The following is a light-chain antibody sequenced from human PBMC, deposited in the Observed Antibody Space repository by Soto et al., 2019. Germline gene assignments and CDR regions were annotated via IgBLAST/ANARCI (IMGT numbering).Light chain of an antibody. CDR1: SSNIGNNY. Sequence: QSVLTQSPSVSAAPGQKVTISCSGSSSNIGNNYVSWYQQLPGTAPKLLIYDNNKRPSGIPDRFSGSKSGTSATLGITGLQTGDEADYYCGTWDSSLSAPVVFGGGTKLTVL. J-gene: IGLJ2*01. CDR2: DNN. V-gene: IGLV1-51*01. CDR3: GTWDSSLSAPVV.